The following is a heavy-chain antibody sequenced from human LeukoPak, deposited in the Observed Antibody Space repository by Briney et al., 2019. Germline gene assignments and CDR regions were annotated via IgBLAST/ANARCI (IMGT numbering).Heavy chain of an antibody. Sequence: PGRSLTLSCAASGFTFSSYGMHWVRQAPGKGLEGVAVICYVGSNKYYAASVKGRFTISRDNSKNALYLKMNSLSGEDRAVYYCARDVMPREVTPGWFDLWGQGTRVSLSS. J-gene: IGHJ5*02. CDR3: ARDVMPREVTPGWFDL. D-gene: IGHD2-21*02. CDR2: ICYVGSNK. CDR1: GFTFSSYG. V-gene: IGHV3-33*01.